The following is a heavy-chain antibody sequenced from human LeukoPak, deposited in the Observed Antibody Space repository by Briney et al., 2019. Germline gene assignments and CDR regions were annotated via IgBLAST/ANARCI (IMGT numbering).Heavy chain of an antibody. J-gene: IGHJ4*02. Sequence: GGSLTLSCAASGFTFSNYALHWVRQAPGKGLEWVAVMSYDGNNRYYADSLKGRFTIARDNSKNTLYLQMNSLGTEDTAVYCCARDGGETDHFSGYSNYFDDWGQGSLVTVSS. CDR2: MSYDGNNR. D-gene: IGHD3-22*01. V-gene: IGHV3-30*04. CDR3: ARDGGETDHFSGYSNYFDD. CDR1: GFTFSNYA.